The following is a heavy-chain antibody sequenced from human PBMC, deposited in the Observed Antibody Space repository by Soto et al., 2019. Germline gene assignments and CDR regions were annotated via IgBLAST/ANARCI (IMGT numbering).Heavy chain of an antibody. V-gene: IGHV4-34*01. D-gene: IGHD2-8*01. CDR3: ASFMLGEGGMDV. Sequence: SETLSLTCAVYGGSFSGYYWSWIRQPPGKGLEWIGEINHSGSTNYNPSLKSRVTISVDTSKNQFSLKLSSVTAADTAVYYCASFMLGEGGMDVWGQGTTVTVSS. CDR2: INHSGST. J-gene: IGHJ6*02. CDR1: GGSFSGYY.